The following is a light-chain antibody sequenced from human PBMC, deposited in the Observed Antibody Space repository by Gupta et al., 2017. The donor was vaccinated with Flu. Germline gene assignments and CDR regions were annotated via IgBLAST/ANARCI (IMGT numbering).Light chain of an antibody. V-gene: IGLV1-40*01. CDR2: GKS. J-gene: IGLJ3*02. Sequence: QPVLTQPPSVSGAPGQRVTISCTGSSSNIGAGYDVHWYQQIPGTAPKVLIYGKSNRPSGVPDRFSGSKSVTSASLAITGLQAEDEADYYCQSYDNSLSGSKVFGGGTKLTVL. CDR3: QSYDNSLSGSKV. CDR1: SSNIGAGYD.